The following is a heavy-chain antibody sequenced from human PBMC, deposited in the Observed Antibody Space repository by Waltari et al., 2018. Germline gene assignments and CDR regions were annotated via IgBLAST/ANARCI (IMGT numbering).Heavy chain of an antibody. V-gene: IGHV1-69*05. D-gene: IGHD3-10*01. CDR2: IIPIFGTA. CDR1: GGTFSSYA. Sequence: QVQLVQSGAEVKKPGSSVKVSCKASGGTFSSYAISWVRQAPGQGLEWMGGIIPIFGTANYAQKCQGRVTITTDESTSTAYMELSSLRSEDTAVYYCARSYYYGSGSSPNAFDIWGQGTMVTVSS. J-gene: IGHJ3*02. CDR3: ARSYYYGSGSSPNAFDI.